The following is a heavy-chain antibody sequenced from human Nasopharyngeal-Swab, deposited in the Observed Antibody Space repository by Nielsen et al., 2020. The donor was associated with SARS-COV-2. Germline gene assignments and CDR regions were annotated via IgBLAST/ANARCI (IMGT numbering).Heavy chain of an antibody. J-gene: IGHJ3*01. V-gene: IGHV4-34*09. D-gene: IGHD3-16*02. CDR1: GGSFSGYY. CDR2: INDRGNM. Sequence: QTLSLTCGVHGGSFSGYYWNWIRQTPEKGRQWIGEINDRGNMDHNPSLKSRVTMSVDTSKNQFSMRLSSVTAADTAVYYCARAPSSFQFFFRERGGAFDVWGQGTTVIVSS. CDR3: ARAPSSFQFFFRERGGAFDV.